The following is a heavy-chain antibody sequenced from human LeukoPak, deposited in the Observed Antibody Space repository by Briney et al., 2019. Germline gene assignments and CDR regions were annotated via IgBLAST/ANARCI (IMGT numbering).Heavy chain of an antibody. CDR2: ISAYNGNT. Sequence: GASVKVSCKASGYTFTSYGISWVRQAPGQGLEWMGWISAYNGNTNYAQKLQGRVTMTTDTSTSTAYMELRSLRSEDTAVYYCASLSDFKLAFDIWGQGTMVTVSS. D-gene: IGHD3-3*01. J-gene: IGHJ3*02. V-gene: IGHV1-18*01. CDR1: GYTFTSYG. CDR3: ASLSDFKLAFDI.